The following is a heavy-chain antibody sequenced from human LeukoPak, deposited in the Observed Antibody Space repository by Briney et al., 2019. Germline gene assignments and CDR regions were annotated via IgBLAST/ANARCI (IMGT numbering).Heavy chain of an antibody. CDR2: IYYSGST. Sequence: SETLSLTCTVSGGSISSYYWSWIRQPPGKGLEWIGYIYYSGSTNYNPSLKSRVTISVDTSKNQFSLKLSSVTAADTAVYYCARMSAIRARGAFDYWGQGTLVTVSS. CDR3: ARMSAIRARGAFDY. CDR1: GGSISSYY. D-gene: IGHD3-10*01. V-gene: IGHV4-59*01. J-gene: IGHJ4*02.